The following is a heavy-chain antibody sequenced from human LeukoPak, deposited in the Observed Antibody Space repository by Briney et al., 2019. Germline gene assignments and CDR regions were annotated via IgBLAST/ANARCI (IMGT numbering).Heavy chain of an antibody. Sequence: GGSLRLSCAASGFTFSSYSMNWVRQTPGKGLEWVSSISSSSSYIYYADSVKGRFTISRDNAKNSLYLQMNSLRAEDTAVYYCARDLYDILTGYYLLDYWGQGTLVTVSS. V-gene: IGHV3-21*01. CDR2: ISSSSSYI. J-gene: IGHJ4*02. CDR1: GFTFSSYS. CDR3: ARDLYDILTGYYLLDY. D-gene: IGHD3-9*01.